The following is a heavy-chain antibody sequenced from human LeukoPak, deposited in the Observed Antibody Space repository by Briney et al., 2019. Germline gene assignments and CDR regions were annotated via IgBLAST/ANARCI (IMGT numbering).Heavy chain of an antibody. J-gene: IGHJ3*02. Sequence: GGSLRLSCAASGFTFSSYGMHWVRQAPGKGLEWVAVIWYDGSKKYYADSVKGRFTISGDNSKNTLYLQMNSLRAEDTAVYYCVRDRTAAGTSGFDIWGQGTMVTVSS. CDR2: IWYDGSKK. CDR1: GFTFSSYG. CDR3: VRDRTAAGTSGFDI. V-gene: IGHV3-33*08. D-gene: IGHD6-13*01.